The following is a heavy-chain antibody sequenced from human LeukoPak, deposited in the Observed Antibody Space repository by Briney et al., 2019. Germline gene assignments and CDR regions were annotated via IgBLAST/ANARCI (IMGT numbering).Heavy chain of an antibody. CDR2: IWSDASDK. CDR1: GFTFSHYG. V-gene: IGHV3-33*06. D-gene: IGHD4-11*01. CDR3: AKDAQRGFDYSNSLDY. Sequence: GGSLRLSCAASGFTFSHYGMHWVRQAPGTGLEWVAVIWSDASDKYYANSVKGRFTISRDNSKNSLYLQMNSLRAEDTAVYYCAKDAQRGFDYSNSLDYWGQGTRVAVSS. J-gene: IGHJ4*02.